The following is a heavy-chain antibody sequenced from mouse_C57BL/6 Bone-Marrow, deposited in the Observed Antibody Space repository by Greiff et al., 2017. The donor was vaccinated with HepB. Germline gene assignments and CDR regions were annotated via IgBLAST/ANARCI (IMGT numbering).Heavy chain of an antibody. CDR1: GYTFTDYE. D-gene: IGHD2-4*01. CDR3: TRWGYDYDAWFAY. V-gene: IGHV1-15*01. Sequence: VQLVESGAELVRPGASVTLSCKASGYTFTDYEMHWVKQTPVHGLEWIGAIDPETGGTAYNQKFKGKAILTADKSSSTAYMELRSLTSEDSAVYYCTRWGYDYDAWFAYWGQGTLVTVSA. CDR2: IDPETGGT. J-gene: IGHJ3*01.